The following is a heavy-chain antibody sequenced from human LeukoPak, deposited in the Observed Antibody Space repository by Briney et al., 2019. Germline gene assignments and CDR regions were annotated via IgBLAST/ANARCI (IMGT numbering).Heavy chain of an antibody. CDR2: IYYSGST. D-gene: IGHD1-26*01. V-gene: IGHV4-39*01. CDR1: GGSISSSSYY. J-gene: IGHJ5*02. CDR3: ARHEYSGSYYGLSWFDP. Sequence: SETLSLTCTVSGGSISSSSYYWGWIRQPPGKGLEWIASIYYSGSTYYNPSLKSRVTISVDTSKNQLSLKLSSLTAADTAVYYCARHEYSGSYYGLSWFDPWGQGTLVTVS.